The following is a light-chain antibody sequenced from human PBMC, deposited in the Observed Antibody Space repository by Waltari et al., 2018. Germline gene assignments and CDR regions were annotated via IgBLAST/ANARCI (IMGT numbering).Light chain of an antibody. V-gene: IGLV2-14*03. J-gene: IGLJ3*02. Sequence: QSALTQPASVSGSPGQSITISCTATSSDVISDNHVSWYQQHPGKAPKVMIYDVDNRPSGVSNRFYGARSGNTASLTISGLQAEDEADYYCSSYTSSSTWVFGGGTRLTVL. CDR3: SSYTSSSTWV. CDR2: DVD. CDR1: SSDVISDNH.